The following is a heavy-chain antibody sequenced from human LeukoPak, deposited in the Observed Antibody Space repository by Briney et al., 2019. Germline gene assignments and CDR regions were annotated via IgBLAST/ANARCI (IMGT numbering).Heavy chain of an antibody. D-gene: IGHD1-26*01. CDR3: ARGIVGATNAY. V-gene: IGHV4-34*01. Sequence: PSETLSLTCTVSGGSISSYYWSWIRQPPGKGLEWIGEINHSGSTNYNPSLKSRVTISVDTSKNQFSLKLSSVTAVDTAVYYCARGIVGATNAYWGQGTLVTVSS. CDR1: GGSISSYY. J-gene: IGHJ4*02. CDR2: INHSGST.